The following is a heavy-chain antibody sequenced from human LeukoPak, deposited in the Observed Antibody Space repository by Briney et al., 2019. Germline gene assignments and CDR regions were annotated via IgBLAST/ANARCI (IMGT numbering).Heavy chain of an antibody. D-gene: IGHD6-13*01. CDR2: ISAYNGNT. CDR1: GYTFTGYY. Sequence: ASVKVSCKASGYTFTGYYMHWVRQAPGQGLEWMGWISAYNGNTNYAQKLQGRVTMTTDTSTSTAYMELRSLRSDDTAVYYCAREWAAAGSDYWGQGTLVTVSS. V-gene: IGHV1-18*04. CDR3: AREWAAAGSDY. J-gene: IGHJ4*02.